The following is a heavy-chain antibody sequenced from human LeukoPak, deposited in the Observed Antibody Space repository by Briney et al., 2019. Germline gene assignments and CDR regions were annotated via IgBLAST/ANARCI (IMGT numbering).Heavy chain of an antibody. CDR3: ARTMIRGAMNWFDP. Sequence: SETLSLTCTVSGGSISSYSWSWIRQPPGKGLEWIGYISHSGSSYYNPSLKSRVTISGDRSKNQFYLNLTSVTAADTAVYYCARTMIRGAMNWFDPWGQGTLGTVSS. V-gene: IGHV4-59*12. CDR1: GGSISSYS. CDR2: ISHSGSS. D-gene: IGHD3-10*01. J-gene: IGHJ5*02.